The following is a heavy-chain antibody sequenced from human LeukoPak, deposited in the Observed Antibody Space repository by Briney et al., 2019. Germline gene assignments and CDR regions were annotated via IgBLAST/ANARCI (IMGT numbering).Heavy chain of an antibody. CDR1: GFTFDDYG. J-gene: IGHJ4*02. CDR2: INWNGGST. D-gene: IGHD3-22*01. V-gene: IGHV3-20*04. CDR3: ARAHDYYDSSGTYFDY. Sequence: GGSLRLSCAASGFTFDDYGMGWVRQAPGKGLEWVSGINWNGGSTGYADSVKGRFTISRDNAKNSLYLQMNSLRAEDTALYYCARAHDYYDSSGTYFDYWGQGTLVTVSS.